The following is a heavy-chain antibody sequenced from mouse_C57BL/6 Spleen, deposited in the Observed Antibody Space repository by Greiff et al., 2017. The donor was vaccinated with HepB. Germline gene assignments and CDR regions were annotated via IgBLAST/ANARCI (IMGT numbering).Heavy chain of an antibody. Sequence: VQLQESGAELARPGASVKLSCKASGYTFTSYGISWVKQRTGQGLEWIGEIYPRSGNTYYNEKFKGKATLTADKSSSTAYMELRSLTSEDSAVYFCARSTGTGYAMDYWGQGTSVTVSS. CDR1: GYTFTSYG. V-gene: IGHV1-81*01. D-gene: IGHD4-1*01. J-gene: IGHJ4*01. CDR3: ARSTGTGYAMDY. CDR2: IYPRSGNT.